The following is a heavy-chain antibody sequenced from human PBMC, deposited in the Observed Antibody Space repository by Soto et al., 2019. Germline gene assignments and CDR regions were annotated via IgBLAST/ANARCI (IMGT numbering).Heavy chain of an antibody. CDR3: AKDRVGGTFYTPLAF. V-gene: IGHV3-30*18. D-gene: IGHD1-7*01. CDR1: GFNFDNYG. Sequence: GGSLSLSCQASGFNFDNYGMHWVRQAPGKGLEWVAVITYDGSFQYYADSVKGRFTISRDNSKNTLSLHLNTLKPEDTAVYHCAKDRVGGTFYTPLAFWGQGTLVTVSS. J-gene: IGHJ4*02. CDR2: ITYDGSFQ.